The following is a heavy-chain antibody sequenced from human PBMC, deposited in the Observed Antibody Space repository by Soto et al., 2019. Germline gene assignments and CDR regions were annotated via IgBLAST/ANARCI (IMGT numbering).Heavy chain of an antibody. CDR1: GGSFSGYY. V-gene: IGHV4-34*01. J-gene: IGHJ6*03. CDR3: ARGLMNYYMDV. CDR2: INHSGST. Sequence: SETLSLTCAVYGGSFSGYYWSWIRQPPGKGLEWIGEINHSGSTNYNPSLKSRVTISVDTSKNQFSLKLSSVTAADTAVYYCARGLMNYYMDVWGKGTTVTV.